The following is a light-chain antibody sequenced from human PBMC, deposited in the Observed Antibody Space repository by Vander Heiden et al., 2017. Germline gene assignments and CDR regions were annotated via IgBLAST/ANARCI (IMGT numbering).Light chain of an antibody. CDR2: AAS. CDR3: QQYYSYPFT. J-gene: IGKJ3*01. CDR1: QGISSY. Sequence: AIRMTQSPSSFSASTGDSVTITCRASQGISSYLAWYQQKPGKAPQLLIYAASTLQSGVPSRFSGSGSGTDFTLTINCLQSEDFATYYCQQYYSYPFTLGPGTTVDVK. V-gene: IGKV1-8*01.